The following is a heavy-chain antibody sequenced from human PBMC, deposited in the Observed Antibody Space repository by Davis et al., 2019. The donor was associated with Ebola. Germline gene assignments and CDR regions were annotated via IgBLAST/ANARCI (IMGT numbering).Heavy chain of an antibody. D-gene: IGHD6-6*01. J-gene: IGHJ6*02. CDR2: IYPGDSDT. CDR1: AYSFTTYW. V-gene: IGHV5-51*01. Sequence: GESLKISCKGSAYSFTTYWIAWVRQMPGQGLEWMGIIYPGDSDTRYSPSFQGQVTISADKSINTAYLQWSSLKASDTAIYYCARRAEQLVGALDVWGQGTPVIVS. CDR3: ARRAEQLVGALDV.